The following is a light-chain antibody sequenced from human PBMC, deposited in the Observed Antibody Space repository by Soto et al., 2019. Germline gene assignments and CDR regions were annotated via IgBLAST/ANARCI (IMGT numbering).Light chain of an antibody. Sequence: DVVITQTPLSLSVAPGQPASISCRSSQSLLHITGETFLFWYLQKPGQSPQLLIYEVSTRVSGVPDRFSGSGSGTDFTLEISRVETDDVGIYYCMKSTQLPPNFGQGTRLEIK. CDR1: QSLLHITGETF. J-gene: IGKJ5*01. CDR3: MKSTQLPPN. CDR2: EVS. V-gene: IGKV2D-29*02.